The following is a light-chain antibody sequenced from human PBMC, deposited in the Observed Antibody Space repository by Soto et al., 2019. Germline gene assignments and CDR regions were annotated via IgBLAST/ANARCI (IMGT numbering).Light chain of an antibody. V-gene: IGKV3-11*01. J-gene: IGKJ2*01. Sequence: EIVLTQSPATLSLSPGERATLSCRASQSVSSYLAWYQQKPGQAPRLLIYDASNMATGIPARFSGSGYVTDFTLTISSLEPEDFAVYYCQQRSNWPPDTFGQGTKLEIK. CDR3: QQRSNWPPDT. CDR1: QSVSSY. CDR2: DAS.